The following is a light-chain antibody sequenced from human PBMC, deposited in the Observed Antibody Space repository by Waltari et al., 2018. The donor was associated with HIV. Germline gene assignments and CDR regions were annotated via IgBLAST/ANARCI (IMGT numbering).Light chain of an antibody. Sequence: SYVLTQTPSLSVAPGKTAIITCGGNDIGTRSVHWYRQKPGQAPVLVMFYDSDRPSGIAERFSGSNSGDTATLTIGMAGPGDEAEYFCQVWDSSSDVVFGGGTKLTVL. V-gene: IGLV3-21*04. CDR3: QVWDSSSDVV. CDR1: DIGTRS. J-gene: IGLJ2*01. CDR2: YDS.